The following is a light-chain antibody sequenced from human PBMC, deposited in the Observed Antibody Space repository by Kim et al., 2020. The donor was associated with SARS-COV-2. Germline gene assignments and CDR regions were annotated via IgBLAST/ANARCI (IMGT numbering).Light chain of an antibody. CDR1: QSVRTY. Sequence: EKVLTQSPATLSLYPGERATLSCRAPQSVRTYLAWYQQKPGQAPRVLIYGASTRATGIPARFSGSGYGTEFTLTISSLQSEDFAVYYCQQYYDWPLTFGGGTKVEIK. CDR2: GAS. J-gene: IGKJ4*01. CDR3: QQYYDWPLT. V-gene: IGKV3-15*01.